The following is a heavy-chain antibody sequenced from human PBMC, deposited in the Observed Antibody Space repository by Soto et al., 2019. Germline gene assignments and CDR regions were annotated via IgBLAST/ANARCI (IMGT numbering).Heavy chain of an antibody. J-gene: IGHJ4*02. CDR3: VHSRVLSTGYWYYFDY. V-gene: IGHV2-5*02. CDR2: IYWDDDE. CDR1: GFSLSTTGVG. Sequence: QITLKESGPTLVKPTQTLTLTCTFSGFSLSTTGVGVVWIRQPPGKALEYVAFIYWDDDERYSPSLKSRLTINKDTSKNQVVLTMPHMDPVDTATYYGVHSRVLSTGYWYYFDYWGQGTLVTVSS. D-gene: IGHD3-9*01.